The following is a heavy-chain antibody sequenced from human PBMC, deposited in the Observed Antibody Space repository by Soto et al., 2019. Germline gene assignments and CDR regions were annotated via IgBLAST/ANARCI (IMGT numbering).Heavy chain of an antibody. CDR1: GFTFSTYA. J-gene: IGHJ4*02. CDR3: AKFHGSGTYYTFPDY. Sequence: PGGSLRLSFAASGFTFSTYAMSWVRQAPGKGLEWVSTISDSGGRTYYAASVKGRFTISRDNSKNTLYLLMNSLSAEDTALYYCAKFHGSGTYYTFPDYWGQGTLVTVSS. CDR2: ISDSGGRT. D-gene: IGHD3-10*01. V-gene: IGHV3-23*01.